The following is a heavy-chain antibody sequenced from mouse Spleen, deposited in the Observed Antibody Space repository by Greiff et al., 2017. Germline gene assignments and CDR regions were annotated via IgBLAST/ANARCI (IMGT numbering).Heavy chain of an antibody. CDR2: INPSTGGT. Sequence: VQLKESGPELVKPGASVKISCKASGYSFTGYYMNWVKQSPEKSLEWIGEINPSTGGTTYNQKFKAKATLTVDKSSSTAYMQLKSLTSEDSAVYYCARGGTGTWFAYWGQGTLVTVSA. J-gene: IGHJ3*01. CDR3: ARGGTGTWFAY. CDR1: GYSFTGYY. V-gene: IGHV1-42*01. D-gene: IGHD1-1*02.